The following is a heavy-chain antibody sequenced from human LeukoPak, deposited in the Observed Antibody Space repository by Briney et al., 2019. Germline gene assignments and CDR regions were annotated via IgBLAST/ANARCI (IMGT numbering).Heavy chain of an antibody. CDR3: AAGYRGYEYPNC. CDR2: IVVGSGNT. V-gene: IGHV1-58*01. J-gene: IGHJ4*02. D-gene: IGHD5-12*01. Sequence: SSVKVSCKASGFNFASSAVQQVRRARGHRLEWLGWIVVGSGNTHYPQKFQERVIIIRAMSKRTVYMERSSLTFEDTAVYYCAAGYRGYEYPNCWGQGTLVTVSS. CDR1: GFNFASSA.